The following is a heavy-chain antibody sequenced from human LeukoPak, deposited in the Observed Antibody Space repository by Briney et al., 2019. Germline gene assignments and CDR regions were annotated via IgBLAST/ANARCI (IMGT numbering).Heavy chain of an antibody. Sequence: GGSLRLSCAASGFTFDDYAMHWVRQAPGKGLEWVSGISWNSGSIGYADSVKGRFTISRDNAKNSLYLQMNSLRAEDTAVYYCARDISAWGQGTLVTVSS. CDR1: GFTFDDYA. J-gene: IGHJ5*02. D-gene: IGHD6-19*01. CDR2: ISWNSGSI. V-gene: IGHV3-9*01. CDR3: ARDISA.